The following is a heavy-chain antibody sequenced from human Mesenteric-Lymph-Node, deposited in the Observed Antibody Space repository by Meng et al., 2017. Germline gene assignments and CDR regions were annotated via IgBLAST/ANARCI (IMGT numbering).Heavy chain of an antibody. CDR2: ISPSGTTI. CDR3: ATSQGLSARPFDY. Sequence: GESLKIPCVASGFTFSSYEMNWVRQPPGKGLEWVSYISPSGTTIHYAASVKGRFTISRDNAKNSLYLQMNRLSAEDTAVYYCATSQGLSARPFDYWGQGTLVTVSS. J-gene: IGHJ4*02. CDR1: GFTFSSYE. V-gene: IGHV3-48*03. D-gene: IGHD6-6*01.